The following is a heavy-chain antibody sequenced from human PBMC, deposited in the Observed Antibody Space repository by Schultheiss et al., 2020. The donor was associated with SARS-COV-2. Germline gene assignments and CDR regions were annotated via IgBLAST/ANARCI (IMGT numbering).Heavy chain of an antibody. D-gene: IGHD2-2*01. V-gene: IGHV3-73*01. CDR1: GFTFSGSA. J-gene: IGHJ6*02. CDR2: IRSKANSYAT. CDR3: VRGRLKRKGGETMPRMDV. Sequence: GGSLRLSCAASGFTFSGSAMHWVRQASGKGLEWVGRIRSKANSYATAYAASVKGRFTIYRDDSKNTAYLQMNSLKTEDTAVYYCVRGRLKRKGGETMPRMDVWGQGTTVTVSS.